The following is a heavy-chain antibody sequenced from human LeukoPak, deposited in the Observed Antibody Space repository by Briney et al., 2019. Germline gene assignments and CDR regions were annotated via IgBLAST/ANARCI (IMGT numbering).Heavy chain of an antibody. Sequence: ASVKVSCKASGGTFSSYAISWVRQAPGQGLEWMGGIIPIFGTANYAQKFQGRVTITADESTSTAYMELSSLRSEDTAVYYCARTGQEWELLNYYGMDVWGQGTTVTASS. V-gene: IGHV1-69*13. CDR2: IIPIFGTA. CDR3: ARTGQEWELLNYYGMDV. J-gene: IGHJ6*02. D-gene: IGHD1-26*01. CDR1: GGTFSSYA.